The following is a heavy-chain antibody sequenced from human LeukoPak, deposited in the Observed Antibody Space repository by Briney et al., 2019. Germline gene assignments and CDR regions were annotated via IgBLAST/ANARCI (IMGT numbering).Heavy chain of an antibody. D-gene: IGHD7-27*01. J-gene: IGHJ4*02. V-gene: IGHV4-31*03. CDR3: ARDWGTYFDY. CDR2: IYYSGST. CDR1: GGSISSGGSR. Sequence: LSQTLSLTCNVSGGSISSGGSRWSWIRQHPGKGLEWIGYIYYSGSTYYNPSLESRLTMSVDTSKNQFSLHLTSVTAADTAVYYCARDWGTYFDYWGQGTLVTVSP.